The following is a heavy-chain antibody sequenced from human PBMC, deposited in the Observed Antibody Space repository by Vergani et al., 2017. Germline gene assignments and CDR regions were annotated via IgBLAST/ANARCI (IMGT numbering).Heavy chain of an antibody. CDR3: VRARCSGPCFMSIWFDS. D-gene: IGHD5-12*01. CDR2: IKSDGSIT. Sequence: EVQLVESGGGLIHPGGSLRLSCEGSGFSFSGYWMHWVRQSPEKGLVWVSRIKSDGSITNYADSVKGRFTISRDNAKNTLYLEMNSLRGDDTAIYYCVRARCSGPCFMSIWFDSWGQGTLVTDSS. CDR1: GFSFSGYW. J-gene: IGHJ5*01. V-gene: IGHV3-74*01.